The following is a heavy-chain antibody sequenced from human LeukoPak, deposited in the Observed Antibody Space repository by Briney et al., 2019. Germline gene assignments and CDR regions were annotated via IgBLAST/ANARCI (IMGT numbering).Heavy chain of an antibody. Sequence: PSETLSLTCAVYGGSFSGYYWSWIRQPPGKGLEWIGEINHSGSTNYNPSLKSRVTISVDTSKNQFSLKLSSVTAADTAVYYSARGTGYSSSWYRIWGQGTLVTVSS. CDR2: INHSGST. D-gene: IGHD6-13*01. CDR1: GGSFSGYY. J-gene: IGHJ4*02. CDR3: ARGTGYSSSWYRI. V-gene: IGHV4-34*01.